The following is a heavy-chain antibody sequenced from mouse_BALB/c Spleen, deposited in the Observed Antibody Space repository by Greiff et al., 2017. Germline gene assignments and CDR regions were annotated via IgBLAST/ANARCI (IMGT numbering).Heavy chain of an antibody. J-gene: IGHJ4*01. CDR2: IDPENGDT. CDR3: NAPEAYGNDYAMDY. Sequence: EVQLKESGAELVRSGASVKLSCTASGFNIKDYYMHWVKQRPEQGLEWIGWIDPENGDTEYAPKFQGKATMTADTSSNTAYLQLSSLTSEDTAVYYCNAPEAYGNDYAMDYWGQGTSVTVSS. D-gene: IGHD2-1*01. CDR1: GFNIKDYY. V-gene: IGHV14-4*02.